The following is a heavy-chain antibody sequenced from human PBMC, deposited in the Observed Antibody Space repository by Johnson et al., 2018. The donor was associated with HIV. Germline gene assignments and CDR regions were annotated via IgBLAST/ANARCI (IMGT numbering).Heavy chain of an antibody. J-gene: IGHJ3*02. D-gene: IGHD6-13*01. CDR2: ISYDGSNK. CDR3: AREYIGAAVDAAFDI. V-gene: IGHV3-30-3*01. Sequence: QVQLVESGGGVVQPGRSLRLSCAASGFTFSIYAMHWVRQAPGKGLEWVAVISYDGSNKYYADSVKGRFTISRDNSKNTLYLQMNSLRAEDTAVYYCAREYIGAAVDAAFDIWGQGTMVTVSS. CDR1: GFTFSIYA.